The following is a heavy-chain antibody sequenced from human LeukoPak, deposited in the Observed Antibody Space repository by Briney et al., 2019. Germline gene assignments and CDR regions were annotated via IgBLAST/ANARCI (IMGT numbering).Heavy chain of an antibody. CDR1: GYTFTGYY. D-gene: IGHD4-17*01. V-gene: IGHV1-2*06. J-gene: IGHJ3*02. CDR2: INPNSGGT. CDR3: AKGIRSEGPYDAFDI. Sequence: GASVKVSCKASGYTFTGYYMHWVRQAPGQGLEWMGRINPNSGGTNYAQKFQGRVTMTRDTSISTAYMELSRLRSDDTAVYYCAKGIRSEGPYDAFDIWGQGTMVTVSS.